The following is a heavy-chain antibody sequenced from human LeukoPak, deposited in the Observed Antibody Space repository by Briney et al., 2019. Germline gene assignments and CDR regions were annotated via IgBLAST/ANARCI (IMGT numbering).Heavy chain of an antibody. CDR1: GGTFSSYA. D-gene: IGHD1-26*01. V-gene: IGHV1-69*05. CDR3: ARYGGATTLTDAFDI. J-gene: IGHJ3*02. Sequence: ASVKVSCKASGGTFSSYAISWVRQAPGQGLEWTGGIIPIFGTANYAQKFQGRVTITTDESTSTAYMELSSLRSEDTAVYYCARYGGATTLTDAFDIWGQGTMVTVSS. CDR2: IIPIFGTA.